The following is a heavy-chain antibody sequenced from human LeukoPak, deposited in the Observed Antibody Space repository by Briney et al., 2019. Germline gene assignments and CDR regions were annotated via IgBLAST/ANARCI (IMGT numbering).Heavy chain of an antibody. CDR1: GFTFSDYY. D-gene: IGHD6-19*01. CDR3: ARGQWLVNMYAFDI. V-gene: IGHV3-11*01. J-gene: IGHJ3*02. CDR2: ISSSGSTI. Sequence: GGSLRLSCAASGFTFSDYYMSWIRQAPGKGLEWVSYISSSGSTIYYADSVKGRFTISRDTAKNSLYLQMNSLRAEDTAVYYCARGQWLVNMYAFDIWGQGTMVTVSS.